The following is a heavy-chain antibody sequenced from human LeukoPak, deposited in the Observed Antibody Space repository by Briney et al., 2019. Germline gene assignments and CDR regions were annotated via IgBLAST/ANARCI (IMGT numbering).Heavy chain of an antibody. D-gene: IGHD3-10*01. CDR1: GYTFTGYY. J-gene: IGHJ6*03. Sequence: ASVTVSCKASGYTFTGYYMHWVRQAPGQGLEWMGWINPNSGGTNYAQKFQGRVTMTRDTSISTAYMELSRLRSDDTAMYYCARDSADVLLWFGEAGYMDVWGKGTTVTVSS. CDR3: ARDSADVLLWFGEAGYMDV. CDR2: INPNSGGT. V-gene: IGHV1-2*02.